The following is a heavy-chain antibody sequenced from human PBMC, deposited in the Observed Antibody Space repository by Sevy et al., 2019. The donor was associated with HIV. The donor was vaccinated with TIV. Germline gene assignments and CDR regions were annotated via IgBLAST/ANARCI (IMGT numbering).Heavy chain of an antibody. CDR3: ARAAAEYYYGMDV. J-gene: IGHJ6*02. D-gene: IGHD6-25*01. CDR1: GVSISGYY. CDR2: IYYSGMT. V-gene: IGHV4-59*01. Sequence: SETLSLTCTVSGVSISGYYWSWIRQSPGKGVEWIGYIYYSGMTNYNPSLKSRVTISDDTSKNQFSLKLNSVTAADTAVYYCARAAAEYYYGMDVWGQGTKVTVSS.